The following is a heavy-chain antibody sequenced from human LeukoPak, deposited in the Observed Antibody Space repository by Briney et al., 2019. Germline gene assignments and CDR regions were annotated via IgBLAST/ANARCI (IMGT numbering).Heavy chain of an antibody. Sequence: GGSLRLSCAASGFTFSSYWMSWVRQAPGKGLEWVANIKQDGSEKYYVDSVKGRFTISRDNAKNSLYLQMNSLRAEDTAVYYCARDRTGDDYGDYGEDYWGQGTLVTVSS. CDR1: GFTFSSYW. J-gene: IGHJ4*02. D-gene: IGHD4-17*01. CDR3: ARDRTGDDYGDYGEDY. CDR2: IKQDGSEK. V-gene: IGHV3-7*03.